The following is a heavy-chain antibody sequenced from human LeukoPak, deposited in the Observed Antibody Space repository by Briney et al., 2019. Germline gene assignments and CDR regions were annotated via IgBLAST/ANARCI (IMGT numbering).Heavy chain of an antibody. CDR1: GFTVSSNY. D-gene: IGHD4-23*01. V-gene: IGHV3-53*01. J-gene: IGHJ3*02. CDR3: ARLRWSENDVFDI. CDR2: IYGGGST. Sequence: PGGSLRLSCAASGFTVSSNYMSWVRQAPGKGLEWVSVIYGGGSTYYADSVKGRFTISRDNSKNTLYLQMNSLRAEDTAVYYCARLRWSENDVFDIWGQGTMVTVSS.